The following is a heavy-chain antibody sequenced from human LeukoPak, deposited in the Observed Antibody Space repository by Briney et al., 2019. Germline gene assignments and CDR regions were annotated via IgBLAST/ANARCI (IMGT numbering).Heavy chain of an antibody. CDR1: GYSISSGYY. V-gene: IGHV4-38-2*02. CDR3: ARVDGYNRVFDY. CDR2: IYHSGST. Sequence: SETLSLTCTVSGYSISSGYYWGWIRQPPGKGLEWIGSIYHSGSTYYNPSLKSRVTISVDTSKNQFSLKLSSVTAADTAVYYCARVDGYNRVFDYWGQGTLVTVSS. J-gene: IGHJ4*02. D-gene: IGHD5-24*01.